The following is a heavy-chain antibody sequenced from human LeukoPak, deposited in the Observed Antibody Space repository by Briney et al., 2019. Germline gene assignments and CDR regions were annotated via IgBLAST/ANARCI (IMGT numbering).Heavy chain of an antibody. CDR1: GFTVSSNY. CDR2: IYHSGST. Sequence: GSLRLSCAASGFTVSSNYMSWVRQPPGKGLEWIGEIYHSGSTNYNPSLKSRVTISVDKSKNQFSLKLSSVTAADTAVYYCCRLQEQQLALFDPWGQGTLVTVSS. D-gene: IGHD6-13*01. V-gene: IGHV4-4*02. J-gene: IGHJ5*02. CDR3: CRLQEQQLALFDP.